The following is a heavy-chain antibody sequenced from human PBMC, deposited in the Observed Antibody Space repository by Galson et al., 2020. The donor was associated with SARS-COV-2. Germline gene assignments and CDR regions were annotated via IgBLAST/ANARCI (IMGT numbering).Heavy chain of an antibody. CDR2: IYHSGNT. Sequence: SETLSLTCTVSPYSINNGYYWGWIRQPPGKGLEWIGTIYHSGNTYYNPSLKSRVTISADTSKNQLSLKLSSVTAADTAVYYCARDLYVRAPGWLTPFDPWGQGTLVTVSS. CDR3: ARDLYVRAPGWLTPFDP. D-gene: IGHD2-15*01. J-gene: IGHJ5*02. V-gene: IGHV4-38-2*02. CDR1: PYSINNGYY.